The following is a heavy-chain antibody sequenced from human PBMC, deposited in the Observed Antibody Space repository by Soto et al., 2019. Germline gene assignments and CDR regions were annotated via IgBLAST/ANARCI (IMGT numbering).Heavy chain of an antibody. Sequence: SETLSLTCTVSGGPVSSQYWSWIRQPAGKGLEWIGRIYNGGIPLIHPSLESRVALSLDTSKNQFSLTLSSVTAADTAIYYCASQDYDKSVYYFDYWGRGTLVTVSS. V-gene: IGHV4-4*07. CDR3: ASQDYDKSVYYFDY. CDR1: GGPVSSQY. D-gene: IGHD3-22*01. J-gene: IGHJ4*02. CDR2: IYNGGIP.